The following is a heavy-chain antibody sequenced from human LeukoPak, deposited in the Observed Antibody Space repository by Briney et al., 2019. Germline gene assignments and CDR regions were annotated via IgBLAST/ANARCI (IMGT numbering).Heavy chain of an antibody. CDR2: IYTNGNT. CDR3: ARYIPPLAYCGGNCYEAVDY. CDR1: GGSNSSYY. Sequence: SETLSLTCTVSGGSNSSYYWSWIRQSAGKGLEWIGRIYTNGNTNYNPSLKSRVTMSVDTSKNQFSLKLSSVTAADTAVYSCARYIPPLAYCGGNCYEAVDYWGQGTLVTVSA. V-gene: IGHV4-4*07. J-gene: IGHJ4*02. D-gene: IGHD2-21*01.